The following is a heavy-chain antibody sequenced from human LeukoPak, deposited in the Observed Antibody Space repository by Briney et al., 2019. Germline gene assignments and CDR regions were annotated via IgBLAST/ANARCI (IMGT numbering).Heavy chain of an antibody. D-gene: IGHD3-10*01. CDR2: IYYSGST. Sequence: SETLSLTCTVSGGSISSYYWSWIRQPPGKGLEWIGYIYYSGSTNYNPSLKSRVTISVDTSRNQFSLKLSSVTAADTAVYYCARVVWFGESGVFDIWGQGTMVTVSS. V-gene: IGHV4-59*01. CDR1: GGSISSYY. CDR3: ARVVWFGESGVFDI. J-gene: IGHJ3*02.